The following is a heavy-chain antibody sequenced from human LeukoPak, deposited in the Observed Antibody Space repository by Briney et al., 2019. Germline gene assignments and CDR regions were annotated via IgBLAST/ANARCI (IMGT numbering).Heavy chain of an antibody. V-gene: IGHV4-59*08. Sequence: SETLSLTCTVSGGSISNYYWNWIRQSPGRELEWIGYIYNSGSTNYNPSLKSRVTISVDTSKNQFSLKLKSVTAADTAVYYCARHFGSGSRDAFDIWGQGTMVIVSS. CDR2: IYNSGST. CDR3: ARHFGSGSRDAFDI. D-gene: IGHD3-10*01. J-gene: IGHJ3*02. CDR1: GGSISNYY.